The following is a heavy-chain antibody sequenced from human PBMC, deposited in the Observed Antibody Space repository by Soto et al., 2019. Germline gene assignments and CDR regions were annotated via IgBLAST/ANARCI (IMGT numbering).Heavy chain of an antibody. CDR2: ISTDGRNA. Sequence: QVQMVESGGGVVQPGRSLRLSCAASGFSFSAYGLHWVRQAPGKGLEWLAVISTDGRNADYADSVKGRFTISRDNSKDTLFLQMNSLRGEDTAIYYCAKVIRADSTSSNFYYYSAMDVWGQGTTVTVSS. J-gene: IGHJ6*02. V-gene: IGHV3-30*18. D-gene: IGHD6-6*01. CDR3: AKVIRADSTSSNFYYYSAMDV. CDR1: GFSFSAYG.